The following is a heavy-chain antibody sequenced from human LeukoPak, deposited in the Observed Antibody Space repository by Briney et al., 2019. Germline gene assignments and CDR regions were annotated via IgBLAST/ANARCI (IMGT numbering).Heavy chain of an antibody. J-gene: IGHJ4*02. CDR2: IYNSGST. CDR3: ARVRSDTTLDGDYFDY. D-gene: IGHD3/OR15-3a*01. V-gene: IGHV4-59*01. Sequence: SQTLSLTCTVSGGSISRFYWGWIRQPPGKGLECIGYIYNSGSTNYTPSLKSRVTISVDTSKKQFSLQLSSVTAADTAVYYCARVRSDTTLDGDYFDYWGQGTLVIVSS. CDR1: GGSISRFY.